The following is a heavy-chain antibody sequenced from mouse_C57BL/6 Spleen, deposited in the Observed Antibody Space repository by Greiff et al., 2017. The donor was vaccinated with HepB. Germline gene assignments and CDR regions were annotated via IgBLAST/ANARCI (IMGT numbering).Heavy chain of an antibody. Sequence: EVKLEESGGGLVKPGGSLKLSCAASGFTFSDYGMHWVRQAPEKGLEWVAYISSGSSTIYYADTVKGRFTISRDNAKNTLFLQMTSLRSEDTAMYYCARGSYYGSSYGAMDYWGQGTSVTVSS. D-gene: IGHD1-1*01. CDR1: GFTFSDYG. CDR2: ISSGSSTI. J-gene: IGHJ4*01. CDR3: ARGSYYGSSYGAMDY. V-gene: IGHV5-17*01.